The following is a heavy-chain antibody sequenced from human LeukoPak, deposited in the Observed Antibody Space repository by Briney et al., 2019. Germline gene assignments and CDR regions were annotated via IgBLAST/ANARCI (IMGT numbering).Heavy chain of an antibody. CDR1: GGSISSYY. CDR2: IYYSGST. Sequence: PSETLSLTCTVSGGSISSYYWSWIRQPPGKGLEWIGYIYYSGSTNYNPSLKSRVTISVDTSKNQFSLKLSSVTAADTAVHYCARHCSGGSCYSEAFDYWGQGTLVTVSS. J-gene: IGHJ4*02. CDR3: ARHCSGGSCYSEAFDY. D-gene: IGHD2-15*01. V-gene: IGHV4-59*08.